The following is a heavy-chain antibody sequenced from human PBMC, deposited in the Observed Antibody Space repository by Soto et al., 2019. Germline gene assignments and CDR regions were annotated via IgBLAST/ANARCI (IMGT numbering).Heavy chain of an antibody. CDR2: ISFDGNNK. Sequence: QVQLAESGGGVVQPGRSLRLSCAASGFTFSSSAMHWVRQAPGKGLEWVAVISFDGNNKYYADSVKGRFSISRDNSKNTLYLQMNSLRAEDTAVYYCARDRAYGDYTFDYWGQGTLVTVSS. J-gene: IGHJ4*02. D-gene: IGHD4-17*01. V-gene: IGHV3-30-3*01. CDR1: GFTFSSSA. CDR3: ARDRAYGDYTFDY.